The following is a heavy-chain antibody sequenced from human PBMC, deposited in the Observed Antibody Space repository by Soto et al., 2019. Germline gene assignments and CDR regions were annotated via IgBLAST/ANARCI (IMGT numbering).Heavy chain of an antibody. CDR1: GGSISSNDFY. D-gene: IGHD3-22*01. CDR3: ARDNYGHEYYYDSSGYYYQRLNDAFDI. V-gene: IGHV4-31*03. Sequence: PSETLSLTCIVSGGSISSNDFYWSWIRQHPGKGLEWIGYIYYSGNTYYNPSLKSRVTISVDTSKNQFSLKLSSVTAADTAVYYCARDNYGHEYYYDSSGYYYQRLNDAFDIWGQGTMVTVSS. CDR2: IYYSGNT. J-gene: IGHJ3*02.